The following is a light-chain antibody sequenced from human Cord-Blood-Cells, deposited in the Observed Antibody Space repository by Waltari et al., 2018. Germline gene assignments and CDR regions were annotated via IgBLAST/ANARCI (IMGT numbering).Light chain of an antibody. CDR2: GAS. J-gene: IGKJ4*01. CDR3: QQYGSSPPLT. Sequence: EIVLTQSPGTLSLSPGERANLSCRASQSVSSSYLAWYQQKPGQAPRLLIYGASSRATGIPDRFSGSGSGTDLTLTISRLEPEDFAVYYCQQYGSSPPLTFGGGTKVEIK. CDR1: QSVSSSY. V-gene: IGKV3-20*01.